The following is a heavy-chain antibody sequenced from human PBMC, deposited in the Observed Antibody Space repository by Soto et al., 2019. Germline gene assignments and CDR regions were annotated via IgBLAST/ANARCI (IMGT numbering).Heavy chain of an antibody. CDR3: ARYTDS. CDR2: IYYSGST. CDR1: GGSISSYY. J-gene: IGHJ4*02. Sequence: SETLSLTCTVSGGSISSYYWSWIRQPPGKGLEWIGYIYYSGSTNYNPSLKSRVTISVDTSKNQFSLKLSSVTAADTAVYYCARYTDSCGQGPLGTGSS. D-gene: IGHD2-2*02. V-gene: IGHV4-59*08.